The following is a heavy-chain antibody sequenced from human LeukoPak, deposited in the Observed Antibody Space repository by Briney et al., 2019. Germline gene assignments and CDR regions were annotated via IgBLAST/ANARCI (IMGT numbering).Heavy chain of an antibody. V-gene: IGHV5-51*01. CDR3: ARGSTMMGTNWFDP. CDR1: GYSFTSYW. J-gene: IGHJ5*02. CDR2: IYPGDSDT. D-gene: IGHD3-22*01. Sequence: KGGESLKISCKGSGYSFTSYWIGWVRQMPGKGLEWMGIIYPGDSDTRYSPSFQGQVTISADKSISTAYLQRSSLKASDTAMYYCARGSTMMGTNWFDPWGQEPWSPSPQ.